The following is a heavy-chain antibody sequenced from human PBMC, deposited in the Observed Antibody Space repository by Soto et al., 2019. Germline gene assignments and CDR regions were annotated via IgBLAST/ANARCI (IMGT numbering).Heavy chain of an antibody. CDR1: GFTFSSYA. CDR2: ISYDGSNK. D-gene: IGHD1-20*01. J-gene: IGHJ4*02. Sequence: QVQLVESGGGVVQPGRSLRLSCAASGFTFSSYAMHWVRQAPGKGLEWVAVISYDGSNKYYADSVKGRFTISRDNTKNTLNPQMNSLTAEDTAVYYCVGGIDYWGQGTLVTVSS. V-gene: IGHV3-30-3*01. CDR3: VGGIDY.